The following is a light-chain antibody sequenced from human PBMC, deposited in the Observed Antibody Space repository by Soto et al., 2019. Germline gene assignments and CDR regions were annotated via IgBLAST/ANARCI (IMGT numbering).Light chain of an antibody. V-gene: IGKV3-15*01. CDR1: QSVSSN. J-gene: IGKJ5*01. CDR3: QQYNSWPPIT. CDR2: GAS. Sequence: EIVMTQSPATLSVSPGERATLSCRASQSVSSNLAWFQHKPGQAPRLLIYGASTRATGIPARFSGSGSGTEFTLTINSLQSEDFAIYFCQQYNSWPPITFGQGTRLEIK.